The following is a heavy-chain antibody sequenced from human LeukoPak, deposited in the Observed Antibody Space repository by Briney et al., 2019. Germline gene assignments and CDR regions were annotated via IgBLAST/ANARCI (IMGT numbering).Heavy chain of an antibody. J-gene: IGHJ5*02. CDR2: IIPIFGTA. V-gene: IGHV1-69*13. CDR1: GGTFSSYA. CDR3: ARDGNGNGSYPIFDP. D-gene: IGHD1-26*01. Sequence: ASVKVSCKASGGTFSSYAISWVRQAPGQGLEWMGGIIPIFGTANYAQKFQGRVTITADESTSTAYMELSSLRSEDTAVYYCARDGNGNGSYPIFDPWGQGTLVTVSS.